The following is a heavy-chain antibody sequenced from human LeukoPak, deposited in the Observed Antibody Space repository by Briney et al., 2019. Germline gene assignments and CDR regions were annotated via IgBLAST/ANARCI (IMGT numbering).Heavy chain of an antibody. Sequence: WETLSLTCTVSGGSLSTYFWTWIRQPPGKGLEWIGYIYYNGTTNYNPSLKSRVTISVDTSKNQFSLKLSSVTAADTAVYYCARRTGEGAFDIWGQGTMVTVSS. CDR2: IYYNGTT. D-gene: IGHD3-16*01. CDR3: ARRTGEGAFDI. J-gene: IGHJ3*02. CDR1: GGSLSTYF. V-gene: IGHV4-59*08.